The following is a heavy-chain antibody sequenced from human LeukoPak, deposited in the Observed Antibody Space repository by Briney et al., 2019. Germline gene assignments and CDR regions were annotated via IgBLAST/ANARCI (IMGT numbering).Heavy chain of an antibody. J-gene: IGHJ4*02. D-gene: IGHD2-2*01. CDR1: GFTFSSYS. CDR2: IISSSSYI. CDR3: AREVSEACSSTSCLYYFDY. V-gene: IGHV3-21*01. Sequence: PGGSLRLSFAPSGFTFSSYSMNWVRQAPGRGLGWVSSIISSSSYINYADSVKGRFTISRDNAKNSLYLQMNSLRAEDTAVYYCAREVSEACSSTSCLYYFDYWGQGTLVTVSS.